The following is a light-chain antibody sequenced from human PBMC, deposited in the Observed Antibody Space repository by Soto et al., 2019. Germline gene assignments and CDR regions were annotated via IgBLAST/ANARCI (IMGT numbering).Light chain of an antibody. CDR1: QSVSSIY. Sequence: EIVLTQSPGTLSLSPGERATLSCRASQSVSSIYLAWYQHKPGQAPRLLIYGASSRATGIPDRFSGSGSGTDFTLTISSLQSEDFAVYYCQQYYDYPPLIFGGGTKVEIK. CDR2: GAS. V-gene: IGKV3-20*01. CDR3: QQYYDYPPLI. J-gene: IGKJ4*01.